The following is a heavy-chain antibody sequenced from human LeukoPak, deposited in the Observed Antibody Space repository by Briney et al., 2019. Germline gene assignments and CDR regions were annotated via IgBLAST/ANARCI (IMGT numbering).Heavy chain of an antibody. Sequence: TGGSLRLSCAASGFTFSSYSMNWVRQAPGKGLQWVSSISSSGAYIFYADSVQGRFTISRDNAKNSLYLQMNSLRAEDTAVYYCTRDGGSSGWYSACWGQGTLVTVSS. CDR2: ISSSGAYI. V-gene: IGHV3-21*01. CDR3: TRDGGSSGWYSAC. CDR1: GFTFSSYS. D-gene: IGHD6-19*01. J-gene: IGHJ4*02.